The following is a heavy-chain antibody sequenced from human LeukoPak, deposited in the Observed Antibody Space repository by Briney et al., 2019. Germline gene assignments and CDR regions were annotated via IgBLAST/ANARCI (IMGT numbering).Heavy chain of an antibody. CDR1: GYTFTSYD. J-gene: IGHJ5*02. D-gene: IGHD6-19*01. V-gene: IGHV1-8*03. CDR3: ARTPPKAGTRGGWFDP. Sequence: GASVKVSCKASGYTFTSYDINWVRQATGQGLEWMGWMNPNSGNTGYAQKFQGRVTITRNTSISTAYMELSSLRSEDTAVYYCARTPPKAGTRGGWFDPWGQGTLVTVSS. CDR2: MNPNSGNT.